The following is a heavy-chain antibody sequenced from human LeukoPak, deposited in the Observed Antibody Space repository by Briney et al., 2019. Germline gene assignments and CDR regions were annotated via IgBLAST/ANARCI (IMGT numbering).Heavy chain of an antibody. CDR1: GESFSGYY. CDR2: INHSGST. CDR3: ARGSLPALVYDILTGYYNRGYYFDY. J-gene: IGHJ4*02. V-gene: IGHV4-34*01. D-gene: IGHD3-9*01. Sequence: SETLSLTCAVYGESFSGYYWSWIRQPPGKGLEWIGEINHSGSTNYNPSLKSRVTISVDTSKNQFSLKLSSVTAADTAVYYCARGSLPALVYDILTGYYNRGYYFDYWGQGTLVTVSS.